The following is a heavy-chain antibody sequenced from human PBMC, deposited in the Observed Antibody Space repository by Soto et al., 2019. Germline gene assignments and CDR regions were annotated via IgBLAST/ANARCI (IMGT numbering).Heavy chain of an antibody. CDR2: IYYSGST. J-gene: IGHJ5*02. D-gene: IGHD3-16*01. Sequence: PLCLTSTVSGGSSSGGVYYLSWIRQHPGKGLEWIGYIYYSGSTYYNPSLKSRVTISVDTSKNQFSLKLSSVTAADTAVYYCAREGEPATGLDPWGQGTLVTVSS. CDR1: GGSSSGGVYY. CDR3: AREGEPATGLDP. V-gene: IGHV4-31*03.